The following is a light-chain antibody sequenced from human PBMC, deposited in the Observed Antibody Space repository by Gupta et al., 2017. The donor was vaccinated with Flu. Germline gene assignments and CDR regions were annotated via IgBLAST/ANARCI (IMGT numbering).Light chain of an antibody. J-gene: IGLJ2*01. CDR3: SSYTTRNTLV. V-gene: IGLV2-14*03. CDR1: SSDIGSYNE. CDR2: GVT. Sequence: SITMYCTGTSSDIGSYNEVSWQQQHPGQAPSLVMYGVTNRPSGVSNRFSASKSGDTASLTISGLQAEDEADYYCSSYTTRNTLVFGGGTKMTVL.